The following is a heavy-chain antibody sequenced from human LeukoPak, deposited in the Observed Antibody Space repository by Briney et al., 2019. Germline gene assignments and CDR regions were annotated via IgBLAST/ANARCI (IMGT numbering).Heavy chain of an antibody. CDR3: ARPRGKSSGPPFDY. V-gene: IGHV3-21*01. Sequence: GGSLRLSCAASGFTFSSYSMNWVRQAPGKGLEWVSSISSSSSYIYYADSVKGRFTISRDNAKNSLYLQMNSLRAEDTAVYYCARPRGKSSGPPFDYWGQGTLVTVSS. D-gene: IGHD3-22*01. CDR2: ISSSSSYI. CDR1: GFTFSSYS. J-gene: IGHJ4*02.